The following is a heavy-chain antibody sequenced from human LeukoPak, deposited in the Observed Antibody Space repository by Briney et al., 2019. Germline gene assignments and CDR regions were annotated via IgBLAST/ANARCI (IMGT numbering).Heavy chain of an antibody. CDR3: AKDDFSYYYDSSGYYPLDY. Sequence: GGSLRLSCAASGFTFSSYGMHWVRQAPGKGLEWVAVISYDGSNKYYADSVKGRFTISRDNSKNTLYLQMNSLRAEDTAVYYCAKDDFSYYYDSSGYYPLDYWGQGTLVTVSS. V-gene: IGHV3-30*18. CDR2: ISYDGSNK. J-gene: IGHJ4*02. CDR1: GFTFSSYG. D-gene: IGHD3-22*01.